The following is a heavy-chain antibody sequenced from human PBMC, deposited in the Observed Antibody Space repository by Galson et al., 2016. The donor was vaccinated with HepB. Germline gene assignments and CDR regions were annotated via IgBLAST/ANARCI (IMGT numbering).Heavy chain of an antibody. J-gene: IGHJ4*02. Sequence: SVKVSCKASGYTFIRFGISWVRQAPGRGLEWMAWISPYNGNTNYAQNLQGRVSMTTDTSTNTAYMELRSLRSDDTAVYCCARDRNPLYFGEFTNHPLDYWGQGTLVTVSS. CDR3: ARDRNPLYFGEFTNHPLDY. D-gene: IGHD3-10*01. CDR2: ISPYNGNT. V-gene: IGHV1-18*01. CDR1: GYTFIRFG.